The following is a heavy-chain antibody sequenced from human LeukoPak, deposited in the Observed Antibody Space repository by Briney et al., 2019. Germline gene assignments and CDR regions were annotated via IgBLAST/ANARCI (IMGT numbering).Heavy chain of an antibody. Sequence: SETLSLTCTASDDSISRDFWTWIRQPPGKGLEWIGYIRYSGRTEYNPSRKSRLTISIQTSKKQFSLKLTSVTAADTAIYYCARLPDVSGWPFEYWGQGILVTVSS. D-gene: IGHD6-19*01. J-gene: IGHJ4*02. CDR3: ARLPDVSGWPFEY. V-gene: IGHV4-59*01. CDR2: IRYSGRT. CDR1: DDSISRDF.